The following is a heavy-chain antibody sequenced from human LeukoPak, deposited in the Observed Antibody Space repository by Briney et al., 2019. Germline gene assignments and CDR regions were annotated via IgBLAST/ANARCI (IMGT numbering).Heavy chain of an antibody. V-gene: IGHV4-34*01. J-gene: IGHJ4*02. CDR1: GGSFSGYY. CDR3: ARAPGAALD. D-gene: IGHD2-15*01. CDR2: INHSGST. Sequence: SETLSLTCAVYGGSFSGYYWSWIRQPPGKGLEWIGEINHSGSTNYNPSLKSRVTISVDTSKNQFSLKLSSVTAADTAVYYCARAPGAALDWGQGTLVTVSS.